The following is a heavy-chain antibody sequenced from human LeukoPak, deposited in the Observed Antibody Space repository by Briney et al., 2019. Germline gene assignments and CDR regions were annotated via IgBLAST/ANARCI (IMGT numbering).Heavy chain of an antibody. CDR1: GGSISSGSYY. D-gene: IGHD6-13*01. CDR3: ARDRVAAAGNHYYYYYGMDV. V-gene: IGHV4-61*02. CDR2: IYTSGST. J-gene: IGHJ6*02. Sequence: PSETLSLTCTVSGGSISSGSYYWSWIRQPAGKGLEWIGRIYTSGSTNYNPSLKSRVTISVDTSKNQFSLKLSSVTAADTAVYYCARDRVAAAGNHYYYYYGMDVWGQGTTVTVSS.